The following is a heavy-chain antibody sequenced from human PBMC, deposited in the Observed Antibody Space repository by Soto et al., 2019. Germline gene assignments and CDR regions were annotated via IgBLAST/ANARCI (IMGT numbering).Heavy chain of an antibody. V-gene: IGHV3-7*03. CDR1: GFTFSSYW. D-gene: IGHD2-15*01. CDR3: AIERVVTPVYYYGMDV. CDR2: IKQDGSEK. Sequence: PGGSLRLSCAASGFTFSSYWMSWVRQAPGKGLEWVANIKQDGSEKYYVDSVKGRFTISRDNAKNSLYLQMNSLRAEDTAVYYCAIERVVTPVYYYGMDVWGQWTTVTVSS. J-gene: IGHJ6*02.